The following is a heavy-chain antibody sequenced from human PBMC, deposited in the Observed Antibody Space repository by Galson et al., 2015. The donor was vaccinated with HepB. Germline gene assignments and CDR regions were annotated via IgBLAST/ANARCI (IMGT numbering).Heavy chain of an antibody. CDR3: ARVYSIAAPEEEYYYYMDV. J-gene: IGHJ6*03. CDR1: GFTFSSYG. Sequence: SLRLSCAASGFTFSSYGMHWVRQAPGKGLEWVAVIWYDGSNKYYADSVKGRFTISRDNSKNTLYLQISSLRAEDTAVYYCARVYSIAAPEEEYYYYMDVWGKGTTVTVSS. CDR2: IWYDGSNK. V-gene: IGHV3-33*01. D-gene: IGHD6-6*01.